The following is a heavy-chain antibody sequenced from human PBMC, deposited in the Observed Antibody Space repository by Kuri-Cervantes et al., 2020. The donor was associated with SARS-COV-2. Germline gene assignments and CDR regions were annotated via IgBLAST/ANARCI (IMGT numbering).Heavy chain of an antibody. CDR2: IYHSGST. V-gene: IGHV4-39*07. D-gene: IGHD3-10*01. CDR3: ARDLHYYGSGSYFHY. J-gene: IGHJ4*02. CDR1: GGSISSSSYY. Sequence: GSLRLSCTVSGGSISSSSYYWGWIRQPPGKGLEWIGSIYHSGSTYYNPSLKSRVTISVDTSKNQFSLKLSSVTAADTAVYYCARDLHYYGSGSYFHYWGQGTLVTVSS.